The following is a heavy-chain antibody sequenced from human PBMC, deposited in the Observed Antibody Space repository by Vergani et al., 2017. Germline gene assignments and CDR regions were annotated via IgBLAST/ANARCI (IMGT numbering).Heavy chain of an antibody. D-gene: IGHD6-19*01. CDR2: IYYSGST. CDR3: AKHSTVEWLVKLGWIDP. V-gene: IGHV4-39*01. J-gene: IGHJ5*02. Sequence: QLQLQESGPGLVKPSATLSLTCSVSGASIRSSNYYWGWIPQPPGKGLEWIASIYYSGSTYYNPSLKSRVTISVDTSKNQFYLKLSSVTAADTAVYFCAKHSTVEWLVKLGWIDPWGQGILVTVAS. CDR1: GASIRSSNYY.